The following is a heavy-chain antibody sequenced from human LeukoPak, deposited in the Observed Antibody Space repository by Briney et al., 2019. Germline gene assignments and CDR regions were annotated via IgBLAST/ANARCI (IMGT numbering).Heavy chain of an antibody. CDR2: IIPILGIA. Sequence: SVKVSCKASGGTFSSYTISWVRQAPGQGLEWMGRIIPILGIANYAQKFQGRVTITADRSTSTAYMELSSLRSEDTAVYYCARVPGEWSMYYFDYWGQGTLVTVSS. D-gene: IGHD3-3*01. J-gene: IGHJ4*02. CDR3: ARVPGEWSMYYFDY. CDR1: GGTFSSYT. V-gene: IGHV1-69*02.